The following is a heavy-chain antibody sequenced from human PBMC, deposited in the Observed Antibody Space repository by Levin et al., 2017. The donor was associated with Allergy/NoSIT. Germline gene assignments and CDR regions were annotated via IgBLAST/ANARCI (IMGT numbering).Heavy chain of an antibody. D-gene: IGHD3-22*01. CDR3: ARVKTTNYYDTSGNWFDP. CDR1: GGSISSGGYS. J-gene: IGHJ5*02. Sequence: SETLSLTCAVSGGSISSGGYSWSWIRQPPGKGLEWIGYIYHTGSTYQNPSLKSRVTISVDRSKNQFSLKLSSVTAADTAGYYCARVKTTNYYDTSGNWFDPWGQGTLVTVSS. V-gene: IGHV4-30-2*01. CDR2: IYHTGST.